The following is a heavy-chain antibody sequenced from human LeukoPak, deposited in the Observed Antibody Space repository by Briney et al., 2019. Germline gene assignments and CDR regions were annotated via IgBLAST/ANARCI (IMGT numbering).Heavy chain of an antibody. CDR3: PRQSYASGWNPFDY. J-gene: IGHJ4*02. CDR2: ISGGGITT. Sequence: GGSLRLSCAASGFTFSNYAMSWVRQAPGKGLEWVSTISGGGITTYYADSAKGRFTISRDNSKNTMFLQMNSLKADDTAVYYCPRQSYASGWNPFDYWGQGILVTVSS. CDR1: GFTFSNYA. V-gene: IGHV3-23*01. D-gene: IGHD6-19*01.